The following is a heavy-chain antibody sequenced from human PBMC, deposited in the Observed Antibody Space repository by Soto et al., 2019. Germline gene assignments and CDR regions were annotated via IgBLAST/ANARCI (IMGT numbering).Heavy chain of an antibody. CDR1: GFTFSTSG. Sequence: GGSLRLSCVTSGFTFSTSGMSWVRQAPGEGLEWVSIISDSGDNTNYADSVKGRFTISRDNSKNTLFLQMNSLRVEDTAIYCCARIWWSARTLISWGQGSLVNVSS. J-gene: IGHJ5*02. D-gene: IGHD2-21*01. CDR2: ISDSGDNT. CDR3: ARIWWSARTLIS. V-gene: IGHV3-23*01.